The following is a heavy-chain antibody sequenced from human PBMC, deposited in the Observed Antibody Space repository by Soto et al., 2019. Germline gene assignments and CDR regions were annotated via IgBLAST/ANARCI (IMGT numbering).Heavy chain of an antibody. CDR3: ASSLRWLQLTPLSYFDY. D-gene: IGHD5-12*01. Sequence: SETLSLTCTVSGGSISSSSYYWGWIRQPPGKGLEWIGSIYYSGSTYYNPSLKSRVTISVDPSKNQFSLKLSSVTAADTAVYYCASSLRWLQLTPLSYFDYWGQGTLVTVSS. J-gene: IGHJ4*02. V-gene: IGHV4-39*01. CDR2: IYYSGST. CDR1: GGSISSSSYY.